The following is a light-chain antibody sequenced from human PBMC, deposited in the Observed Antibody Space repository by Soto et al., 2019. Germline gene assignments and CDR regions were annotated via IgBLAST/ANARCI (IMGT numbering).Light chain of an antibody. CDR1: ERIGSF. CDR2: KAS. J-gene: IGKJ4*01. V-gene: IGKV1-5*03. CDR3: QEYVSYSALS. Sequence: DIQMTQSPSTLSASLGDRVTITCRASERIGSFLAWYQQKAGKAPKLLIYKASTLQIEVPSRFSGSGSGTDFTLTINGLQPDDFASYYGQEYVSYSALSFGGGTKVEIK.